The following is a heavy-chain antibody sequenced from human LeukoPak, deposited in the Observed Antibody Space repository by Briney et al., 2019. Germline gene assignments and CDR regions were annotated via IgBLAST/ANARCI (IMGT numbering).Heavy chain of an antibody. CDR2: IYYSGST. CDR1: GGSISSSSYY. Sequence: SETLSLTCTVSGGSISSSSYYWGWIRQPPGQGLEWIGSIYYSGSTYYNPSLKSRVTISVDTSKNQFSLKLSSVTAADTAVYYCAVLYGSGSYADYWGQGTLVTVSS. J-gene: IGHJ4*02. CDR3: AVLYGSGSYADY. V-gene: IGHV4-39*07. D-gene: IGHD3-10*01.